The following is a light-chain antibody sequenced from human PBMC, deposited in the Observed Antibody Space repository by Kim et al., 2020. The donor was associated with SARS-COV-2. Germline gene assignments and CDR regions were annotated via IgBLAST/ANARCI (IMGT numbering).Light chain of an antibody. V-gene: IGKV1-39*01. J-gene: IGKJ2*01. CDR3: QQSYSTPYT. CDR2: AAS. CDR1: QSISIY. Sequence: SASVGDRVTITCRASQSISIYLNWYQQKPGTAPKLLIYAASSLQSGVPSRFSGSGSGTDFTLTISSLQPEDFATYYCQQSYSTPYTFGQGTKLEI.